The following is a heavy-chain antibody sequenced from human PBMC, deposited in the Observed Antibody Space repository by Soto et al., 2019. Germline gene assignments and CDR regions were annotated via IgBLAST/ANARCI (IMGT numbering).Heavy chain of an antibody. V-gene: IGHV2-5*02. CDR2: FFWDDDR. CDR1: GFSLSTGGVG. J-gene: IGHJ4*02. CDR3: AHLPWKQLWPRAPIVF. Sequence: KESGPTLVKPTQTLTLTCTVSGFSLSTGGVGVGWIRQPPGKALEWLALFFWDDDRRYSPSLKSRLTITKDTSKNQLVLTMTNMDPVDTATYYCAHLPWKQLWPRAPIVFWGQGTPVTVSS. D-gene: IGHD5-18*01.